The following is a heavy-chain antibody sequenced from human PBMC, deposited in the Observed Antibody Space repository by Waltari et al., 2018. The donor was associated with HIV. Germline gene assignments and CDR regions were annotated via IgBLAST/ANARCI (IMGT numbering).Heavy chain of an antibody. CDR1: GFSLRTLG. J-gene: IGHJ1*01. D-gene: IGHD3-10*01. CDR3: AKDLKARGIDPSLLDT. CDR2: IPYDGTDE. V-gene: IGHV3-30*02. Sequence: VEAGGGVVEAGRSLGPPCPAAGFSLRTLGLHWVREAPGSGLGLLAFIPYDGTDESYMESVKARFTISRDNSKNTLFLQMSGLRTDDTAYYFCAKDLKARGIDPSLLDTWGQGTLVTVSS.